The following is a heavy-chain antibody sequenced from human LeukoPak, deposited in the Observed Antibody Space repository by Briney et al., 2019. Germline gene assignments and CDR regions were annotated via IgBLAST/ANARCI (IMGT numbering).Heavy chain of an antibody. V-gene: IGHV4-4*09. CDR1: GGSISSYY. CDR3: VRITMVRGVKILDY. J-gene: IGHJ4*02. Sequence: SETLSLTCTVSGGSISSYYGSWIRQPPGKGLEWIGYIYTSGSTNYNPPLKRRVTISVDTSKNPYSLKLSSVTAADTAVYYCVRITMVRGVKILDYWGQGPLVTVSS. CDR2: IYTSGST. D-gene: IGHD3-10*01.